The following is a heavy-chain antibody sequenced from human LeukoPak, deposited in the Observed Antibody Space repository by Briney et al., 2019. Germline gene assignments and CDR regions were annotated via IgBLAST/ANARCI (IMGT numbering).Heavy chain of an antibody. CDR3: AREEVGAPGDY. D-gene: IGHD1-26*01. V-gene: IGHV3-33*01. CDR1: GFTFSSYG. CDR2: IWYDGSNK. J-gene: IGHJ4*02. Sequence: GGSLRLSCAASGFTFSSYGMHWVRQAPGKGLEWVAVIWYDGSNKYYADSVKGRFTISRDNSKSTLYLQMNSLRAEDTAVYYCAREEVGAPGDYRGQGTLVTVSS.